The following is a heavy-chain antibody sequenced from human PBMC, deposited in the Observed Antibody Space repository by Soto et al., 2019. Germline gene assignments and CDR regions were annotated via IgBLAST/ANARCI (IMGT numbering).Heavy chain of an antibody. CDR3: ARHERLYVMDV. J-gene: IGHJ6*02. D-gene: IGHD5-12*01. V-gene: IGHV5-51*01. CDR1: GYSFTSYW. Sequence: GESLKISCKGSGYSFTSYWIGWVRQMPRKGLEWMGVLYPGDSDTRYSPSFQGQVTISADKSIRPACLQLGSPKASDPPMDYCARHERLYVMDVWGQGTTVTVSS. CDR2: LYPGDSDT.